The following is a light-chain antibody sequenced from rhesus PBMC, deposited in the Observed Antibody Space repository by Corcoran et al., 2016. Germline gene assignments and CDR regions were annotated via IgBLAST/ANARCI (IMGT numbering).Light chain of an antibody. J-gene: IGKJ2*01. CDR1: QGITND. Sequence: DIQMTQSPPSLSASVGDTVTITCRASQGITNDLAWYQQKPGETPHLLIYGASSLHSGIPSRFRGSGSGTDFTLTINNLQPEELATYYCQHYYTIPYSFGQGTKVEIK. V-gene: IGKV1-80*01. CDR2: GAS. CDR3: QHYYTIPYS.